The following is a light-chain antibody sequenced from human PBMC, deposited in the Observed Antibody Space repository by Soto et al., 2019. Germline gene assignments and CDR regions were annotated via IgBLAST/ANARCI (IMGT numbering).Light chain of an antibody. Sequence: DIVMTQSPDSLAVSLGERATSNCKSGHSVLYNSNNKNYLAWYQHKPGQPPKLLIYWASTRESGVPDRFSGSGSGTDFTLTISSLQSEDVAVYYCQQYYSFPTFGQGTKVDIK. J-gene: IGKJ1*01. CDR1: HSVLYNSNNKNY. V-gene: IGKV4-1*01. CDR2: WAS. CDR3: QQYYSFPT.